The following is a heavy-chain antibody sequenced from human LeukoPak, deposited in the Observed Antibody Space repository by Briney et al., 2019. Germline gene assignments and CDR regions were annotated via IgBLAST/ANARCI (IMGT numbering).Heavy chain of an antibody. V-gene: IGHV1-69*05. D-gene: IGHD3-9*01. CDR2: IIPIFGTA. Sequence: SVKVSCKASGGTFRSYAISGVRQAPGQGLEWMGRIIPIFGTANYAQKFQGRVTITTDESTRTAYMELSSLRSEDTAVYYCARDGLTRYYIPFDYWGQGTLVTVSS. CDR1: GGTFRSYA. J-gene: IGHJ4*02. CDR3: ARDGLTRYYIPFDY.